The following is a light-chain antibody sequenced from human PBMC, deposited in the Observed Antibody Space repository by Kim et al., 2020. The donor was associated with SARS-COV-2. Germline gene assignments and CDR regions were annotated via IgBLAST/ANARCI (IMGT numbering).Light chain of an antibody. V-gene: IGKV3-20*01. CDR3: QQYGSSPRT. CDR2: GAS. CDR1: QSVSSSY. J-gene: IGKJ4*01. Sequence: SPGERATLSCRASQSVSSSYLAWYQQKPDQAPRLLIYGASSRATGIPDRFSGSGSGTDFTLTISRLEPEDFAVYYCQQYGSSPRTFGGGTKVEIK.